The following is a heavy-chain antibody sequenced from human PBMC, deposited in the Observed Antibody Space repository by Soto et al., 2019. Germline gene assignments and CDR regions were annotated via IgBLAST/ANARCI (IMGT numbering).Heavy chain of an antibody. J-gene: IGHJ4*02. CDR3: ARDHRGLL. CDR1: GFTFSSYW. D-gene: IGHD3-3*01. Sequence: EVQLVGSGGGLVQPRGSLSISCAASGFTFSSYWMHWVRQVPGKGLVWVSRINSDGSTTSYADSVKGRFTISRDNAKNTLYLQMNSLRAEDTAVYFCARDHRGLLWGQGTQVTVSS. CDR2: INSDGSTT. V-gene: IGHV3-74*01.